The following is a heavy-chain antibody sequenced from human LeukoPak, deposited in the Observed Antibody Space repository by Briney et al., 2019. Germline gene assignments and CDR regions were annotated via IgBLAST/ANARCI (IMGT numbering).Heavy chain of an antibody. CDR1: GFTFSNYA. Sequence: PGGSLRPSCAASGFTFSNYAISWVRQAPGKGLEWVVAISAAGGSTYYADSVKGRFTFSRDNAKNTLYVQMNSLRAEDTAVYYCARDRSGGNYATFEYWGQGTLVTVSS. CDR2: ISAAGGST. V-gene: IGHV3-23*01. CDR3: ARDRSGGNYATFEY. J-gene: IGHJ4*02. D-gene: IGHD1-26*01.